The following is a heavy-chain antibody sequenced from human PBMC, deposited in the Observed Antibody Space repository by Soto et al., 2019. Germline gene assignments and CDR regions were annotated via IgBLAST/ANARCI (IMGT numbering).Heavy chain of an antibody. CDR3: ARPLHGTSSPYYAMDV. J-gene: IGHJ6*02. Sequence: LRLSCAASGFNFSSYGMHWVRQGPGKGLEWVALIYYDGNRKYYADSVKGRFTISRDNSKNTLSLQMHSLRVEDTAVYYCARPLHGTSSPYYAMDVWGQGTTVTAP. V-gene: IGHV3-33*01. CDR2: IYYDGNRK. D-gene: IGHD6-6*01. CDR1: GFNFSSYG.